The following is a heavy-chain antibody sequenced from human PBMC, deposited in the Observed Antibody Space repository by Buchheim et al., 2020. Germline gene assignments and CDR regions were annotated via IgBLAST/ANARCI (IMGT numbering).Heavy chain of an antibody. CDR3: ARGGYSYDYYFDY. J-gene: IGHJ4*02. Sequence: QVQLQESGPGLVKPSETLSLTCTVSGGSINNYYWSWIRQPPGKGLEWIGYIYYSGSTNYNPSLKSRGTLSVDTSQKPYSLKLSSVTAADTAVYYCARGGYSYDYYFDYWGQGTL. CDR1: GGSINNYY. V-gene: IGHV4-59*01. D-gene: IGHD5-18*01. CDR2: IYYSGST.